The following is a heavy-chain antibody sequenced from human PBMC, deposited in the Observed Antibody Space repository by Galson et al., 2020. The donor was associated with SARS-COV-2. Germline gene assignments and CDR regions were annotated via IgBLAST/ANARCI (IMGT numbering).Heavy chain of an antibody. CDR3: ASVYNSDWFPLDN. Sequence: GGSLRLSCAGSGFTITTNYMTWVRQAPGKGLDWVAIIYSGGTTYYADSVKGRFTLSRDTSKNTLYLQMNSLRAEDTAVYYCASVYNSDWFPLDNWGQGTLGAVSS. J-gene: IGHJ4*02. CDR1: GFTITTNY. CDR2: IYSGGTT. D-gene: IGHD3-9*01. V-gene: IGHV3-66*01.